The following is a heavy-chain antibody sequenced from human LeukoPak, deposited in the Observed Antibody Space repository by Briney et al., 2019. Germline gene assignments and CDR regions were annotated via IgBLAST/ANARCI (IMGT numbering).Heavy chain of an antibody. CDR2: ISSSSSYI. V-gene: IGHV3-21*01. Sequence: GGSLRLSCAASGFTFSSYSMDWVRQAPGKGLEWVSSISSSSSYIYYADSVKGRFTISRDNAKNSLYLQMNSLRAEDTAVYYCARRGYSYGVDYWGQGTLVTVSS. CDR3: ARRGYSYGVDY. J-gene: IGHJ4*02. D-gene: IGHD5-18*01. CDR1: GFTFSSYS.